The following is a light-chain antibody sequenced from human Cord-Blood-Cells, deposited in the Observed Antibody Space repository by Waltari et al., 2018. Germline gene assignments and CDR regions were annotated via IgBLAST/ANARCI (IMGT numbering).Light chain of an antibody. Sequence: SYELTQPLSVSVALGQTARITCGGNNLGSKNVHWYQQKPGKAPVLVIYRDSNRPSGIPERFSGSNSGNTATLTISRAQAGDEADYYCQVWDSSTAVFGGGTKLTVL. V-gene: IGLV3-9*01. CDR3: QVWDSSTAV. CDR2: RDS. J-gene: IGLJ3*02. CDR1: NLGSKN.